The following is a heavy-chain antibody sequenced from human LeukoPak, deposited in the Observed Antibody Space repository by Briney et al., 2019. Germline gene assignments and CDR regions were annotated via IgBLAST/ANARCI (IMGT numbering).Heavy chain of an antibody. V-gene: IGHV1-46*01. CDR3: AKDMMGISSFYYYYYMDV. J-gene: IGHJ6*03. D-gene: IGHD2-15*01. CDR1: GYHFTSYY. CDR2: INPGNSSR. Sequence: ASVKVSCKVSGYHFTSYYIHWVRQAPGQGLEWMGIINPGNSSRHYAQQFQGRVTMTSDMSTSTVYMELGGPRAEDTAVYYCAKDMMGISSFYYYYYMDVWGKGTTVTVSS.